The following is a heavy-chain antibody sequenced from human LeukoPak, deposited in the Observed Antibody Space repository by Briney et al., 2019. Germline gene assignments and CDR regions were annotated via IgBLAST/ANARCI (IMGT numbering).Heavy chain of an antibody. CDR2: IYSDGST. CDR1: GFTVSSNY. J-gene: IGHJ3*02. Sequence: GGSLRLSCAASGFTVSSNYMSWVRQAPGKGLEWVSVIYSDGSTYYADSVKGRFTISRDNSKNTLYLQMNSLRAEDTAVYYCARLYYDFWSGYTWGAFDIWGQGTMVTVSS. V-gene: IGHV3-66*02. CDR3: ARLYYDFWSGYTWGAFDI. D-gene: IGHD3-3*01.